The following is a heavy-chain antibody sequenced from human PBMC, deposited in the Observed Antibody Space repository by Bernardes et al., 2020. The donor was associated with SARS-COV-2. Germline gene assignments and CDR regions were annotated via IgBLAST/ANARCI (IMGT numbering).Heavy chain of an antibody. Sequence: WGSLRLSCSVSGFTFSNYAMYWVRQAPRKGLEYVSVISSNGGSTYYADPLKGSFTISRDNSKKTLYLQMSNLRAEDTAVYYCVKDWGGGDYWGQGTLVTVSS. CDR2: ISSNGGST. CDR1: GFTFSNYA. D-gene: IGHD3-16*01. CDR3: VKDWGGGDY. J-gene: IGHJ4*02. V-gene: IGHV3-64D*06.